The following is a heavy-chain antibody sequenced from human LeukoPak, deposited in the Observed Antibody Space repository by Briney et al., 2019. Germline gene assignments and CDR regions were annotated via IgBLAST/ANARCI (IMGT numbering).Heavy chain of an antibody. D-gene: IGHD1-1*01. J-gene: IGHJ4*02. V-gene: IGHV4-34*12. CDR1: GGSFSGYY. CDR3: AALRTPVMTTVN. CDR2: FVYTGV. Sequence: SETLSLTCAVYGGSFSGYYWSWIRQPPGKRLEWIGSFVYTGVYYNPSLESRVTISIDTSKNQFSLKLRSLTAADTAVYFCAALRTPVMTTVNWGQGTLVTVSS.